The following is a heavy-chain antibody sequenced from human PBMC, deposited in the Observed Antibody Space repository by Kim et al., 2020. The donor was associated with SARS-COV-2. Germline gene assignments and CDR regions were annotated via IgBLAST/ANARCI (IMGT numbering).Heavy chain of an antibody. J-gene: IGHJ6*03. V-gene: IGHV3-9*01. Sequence: MGRFTISRNNAKNSLYLQMNSLRAEDTALYYCAKDMTVTSRRYYYYYMDVWGKGTTVTVSS. CDR3: AKDMTVTSRRYYYYYMDV. D-gene: IGHD2-21*02.